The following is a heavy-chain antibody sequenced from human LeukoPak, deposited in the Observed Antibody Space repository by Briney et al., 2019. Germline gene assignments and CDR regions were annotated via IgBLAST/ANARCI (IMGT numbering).Heavy chain of an antibody. J-gene: IGHJ5*02. D-gene: IGHD2-15*01. V-gene: IGHV3-21*01. CDR2: ISSSSSYI. Sequence: GGSLRLSCAASGFTFSSYSMNWVRQAPGKGLEWVSAISSSSSYIYYAYSVKGRFTISRDNAKNSLYLQMNSLRAEDTAVYYCARDLVVVAATGWFDPWGQGTLVTVSS. CDR1: GFTFSSYS. CDR3: ARDLVVVAATGWFDP.